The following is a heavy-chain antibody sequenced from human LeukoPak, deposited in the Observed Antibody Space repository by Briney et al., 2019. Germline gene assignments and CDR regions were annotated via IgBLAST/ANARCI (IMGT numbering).Heavy chain of an antibody. CDR1: GFTFSTYW. CDR2: INQDASEI. D-gene: IGHD2-21*02. CDR3: ATDRDNSDWQKRFDS. J-gene: IGHJ4*02. V-gene: IGHV3-7*01. Sequence: VGSLRLSCAASGFTFSTYWMNWYRQAPGRGLEWVGNINQDASEINYVDSVRGRFTISRDNAKNSLHLQMNSLRADDTAVYYCATDRDNSDWQKRFDSWGQGTLVTVSS.